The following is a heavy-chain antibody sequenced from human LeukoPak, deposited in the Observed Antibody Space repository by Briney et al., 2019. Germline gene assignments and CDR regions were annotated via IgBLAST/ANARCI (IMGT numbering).Heavy chain of an antibody. CDR2: ISSSSTYI. J-gene: IGHJ4*02. V-gene: IGHV3-21*01. CDR1: GSTFSSYS. Sequence: KTGGSLRLSCAASGSTFSSYSMNWVRQAPGKGLEWVSSISSSSTYIYYADSVKGRFTISRDNAKNSLYLQMNSLRADDTAVYYCARDRLGYSYGYDYWGQGTLVTVSS. D-gene: IGHD5-18*01. CDR3: ARDRLGYSYGYDY.